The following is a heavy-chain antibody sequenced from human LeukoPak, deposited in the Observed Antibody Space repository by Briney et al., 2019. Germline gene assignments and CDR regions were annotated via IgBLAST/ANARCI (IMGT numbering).Heavy chain of an antibody. V-gene: IGHV1-69*04. J-gene: IGHJ6*03. CDR2: IIPILGIA. Sequence: ASVKVSCKASGGTFSSYAISWVRQAPGQGLEWMGRIIPILGIANYAQKFQGRVTITTDESTSTAYMELSSLRSEDTAVYYCARDRALGTASYMDVWGKGTTVTVSS. CDR3: ARDRALGTASYMDV. CDR1: GGTFSSYA. D-gene: IGHD5-18*01.